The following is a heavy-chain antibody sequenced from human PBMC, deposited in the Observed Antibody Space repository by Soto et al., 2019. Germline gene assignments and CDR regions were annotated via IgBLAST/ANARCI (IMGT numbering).Heavy chain of an antibody. D-gene: IGHD3-10*01. CDR3: ARQGSNEYYYYGMDV. CDR1: GGAFSSYA. V-gene: IGHV1-69*12. J-gene: IGHJ6*02. Sequence: QVQLVQSGAEVKKPGSSVKVSCKASGGAFSSYAISWVRQAPGQGLEWMGGFIPIFGTADYAQRFQGRVTITADESTSTAYMELSSLRSEDTAVSYCARQGSNEYYYYGMDVWGQGTTVTVSS. CDR2: FIPIFGTA.